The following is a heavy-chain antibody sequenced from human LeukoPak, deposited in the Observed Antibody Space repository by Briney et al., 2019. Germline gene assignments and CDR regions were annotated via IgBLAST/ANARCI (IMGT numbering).Heavy chain of an antibody. J-gene: IGHJ4*02. CDR1: GFTFSSYA. D-gene: IGHD6-13*01. CDR3: AKTQAKSAAAGKRGPY. V-gene: IGHV3-23*01. CDR2: ISGSGGST. Sequence: GGSLRLSCAASGFTFSSYAMSWVRQAPGKGLEWVSAISGSGGSTYYADSVKGRFTISRDNSKNTLYLQMNSLRAEDTAVYYCAKTQAKSAAAGKRGPYWGQGTLVTVSS.